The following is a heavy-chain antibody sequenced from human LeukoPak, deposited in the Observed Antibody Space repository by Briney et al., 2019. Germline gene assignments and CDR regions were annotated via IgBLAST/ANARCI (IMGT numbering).Heavy chain of an antibody. V-gene: IGHV3-30*18. D-gene: IGHD6-25*01. J-gene: IGHJ4*02. Sequence: GGSLRLSCGASGFIFINYDMHWVRQAPGKGLEWVAVISHDGSSKYYADSVKGRFTISRDNSKSTLYLQMNSLRAEDTAVYYCTKGSGYETSDYWGQGTLVTVSS. CDR3: TKGSGYETSDY. CDR2: ISHDGSSK. CDR1: GFIFINYD.